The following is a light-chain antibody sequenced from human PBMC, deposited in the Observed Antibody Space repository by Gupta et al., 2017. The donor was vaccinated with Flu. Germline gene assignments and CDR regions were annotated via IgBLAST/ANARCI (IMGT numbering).Light chain of an antibody. CDR3: QQYDNLPLT. J-gene: IGKJ4*01. CDR2: DAS. V-gene: IGKV1-33*01. Sequence: MQMTESPSSLSASVGDRVTITCQASQDISNYLNWYQQKPGKAPKLLIYDASNLETGVPSRFSGSGSGTDFTVTISSLQPEDIATYYCQQYDNLPLTFGGGTKVEIK. CDR1: QDISNY.